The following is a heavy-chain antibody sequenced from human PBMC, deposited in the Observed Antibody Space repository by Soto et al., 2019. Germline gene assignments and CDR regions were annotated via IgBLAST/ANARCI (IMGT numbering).Heavy chain of an antibody. V-gene: IGHV4-4*02. CDR2: AHHSGRT. Sequence: QVQLQESGPGLVKPSGTLSLTCTVSGGSMSSSNWWNWVRQSPGKGLEWIGDAHHSGRTNDNPSLKSRVTISVDKSKNHFSLKLSSVTAADTAVYYCARSEATGLDYWGQGTLVTVSS. J-gene: IGHJ4*02. D-gene: IGHD1-26*01. CDR3: ARSEATGLDY. CDR1: GGSMSSSNW.